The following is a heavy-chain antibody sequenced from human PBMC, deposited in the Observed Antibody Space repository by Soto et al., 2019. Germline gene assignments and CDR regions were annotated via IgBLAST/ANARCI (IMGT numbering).Heavy chain of an antibody. V-gene: IGHV3-9*01. D-gene: IGHD3-22*01. CDR3: AKAQYYYDSSGYYSPIFDY. J-gene: IGHJ4*02. CDR2: ISWKSGGI. CDR1: GFTFDNYA. Sequence: GGSLRLSCAASGFTFDNYAMYWVRQAPGKGLEWVSSISWKSGGIGYADSVKGRFTISRDNGKNSLYLQMNSLRAEDTALYYCAKAQYYYDSSGYYSPIFDYWGQGTLVTVSS.